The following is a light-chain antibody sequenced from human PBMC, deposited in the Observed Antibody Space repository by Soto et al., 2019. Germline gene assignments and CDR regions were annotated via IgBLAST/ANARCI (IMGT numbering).Light chain of an antibody. CDR2: DVS. J-gene: IGKJ1*01. V-gene: IGKV1-5*01. Sequence: DIQTTQSPSTLSASAGERVTITCRASQSVSNWLAWYQQKPGKAPKLLIYDVSSWESGVPSRFSGSGSGTEFILNISSLQPDDFATYYCQQYDSYSWTFDQGTKVDI. CDR1: QSVSNW. CDR3: QQYDSYSWT.